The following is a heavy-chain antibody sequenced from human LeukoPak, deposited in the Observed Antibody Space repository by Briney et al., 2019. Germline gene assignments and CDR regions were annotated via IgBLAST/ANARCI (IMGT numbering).Heavy chain of an antibody. CDR1: GGSISSGSYY. J-gene: IGHJ3*02. D-gene: IGHD1-26*01. V-gene: IGHV4-61*09. CDR3: ARDGRYYYAFDI. Sequence: SETLSLTCTVSGGSISSGSYYWSWIRQPAGKGLEWIGHIYSSGRTNYSPSLKSRVTMSVDTSTNQISLNLSSVTAADTAVYYCARDGRYYYAFDIWGQGTMVTVSS. CDR2: IYSSGRT.